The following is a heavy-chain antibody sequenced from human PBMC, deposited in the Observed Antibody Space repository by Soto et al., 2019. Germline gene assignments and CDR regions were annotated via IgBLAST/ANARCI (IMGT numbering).Heavy chain of an antibody. V-gene: IGHV1-18*01. J-gene: IGHJ4*02. D-gene: IGHD3-10*01. CDR3: AREMVRGVGSDY. CDR2: ISTYSGNT. Sequence: ASVKVSCKASGYTFTSYGISWVRQAPGQGLEWMGWISTYSGNTKYAQKLQGRVTMTTDTSTSTAYMELRSLRSDDTAVFYCAREMVRGVGSDYWGQGTLVTVSS. CDR1: GYTFTSYG.